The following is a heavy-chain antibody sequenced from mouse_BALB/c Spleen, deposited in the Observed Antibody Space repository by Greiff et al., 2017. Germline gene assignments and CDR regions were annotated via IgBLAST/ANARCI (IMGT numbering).Heavy chain of an antibody. Sequence: EVKLVESGGGLVQPGGSLKLSCAASGFTFSSYTMSWVRQTPEKRLEWVAYISNGGGSTYYPDTVKGRFTISRDNAKNTLYLQMSSLKSEDTAMYYCARHDYFDYGGQGTTLTVSS. CDR1: GFTFSSYT. CDR3: ARHDYFDY. J-gene: IGHJ2*01. V-gene: IGHV5-12-2*01. CDR2: ISNGGGST.